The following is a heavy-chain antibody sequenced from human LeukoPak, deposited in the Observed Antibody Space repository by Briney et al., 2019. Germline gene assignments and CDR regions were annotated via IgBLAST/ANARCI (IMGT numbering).Heavy chain of an antibody. CDR1: GGSISSYY. D-gene: IGHD3-10*01. J-gene: IGHJ4*02. V-gene: IGHV4-59*01. CDR2: IYYSGST. CDR3: ARVMSYGSGSYYVYYFEY. Sequence: SETLSLTCTVSGGSISSYYWSWIRQPPGKGLEGIGYIYYSGSTNYNPSLKSRVTISIDTSKNQFSLKLSSVTAADTAVYYCARVMSYGSGSYYVYYFEYWGQGTLVTVSS.